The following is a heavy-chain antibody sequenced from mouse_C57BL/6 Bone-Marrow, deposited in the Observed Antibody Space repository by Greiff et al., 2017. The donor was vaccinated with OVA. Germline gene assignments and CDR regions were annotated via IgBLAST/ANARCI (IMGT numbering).Heavy chain of an antibody. CDR1: GYTFTSYW. V-gene: IGHV1-55*01. CDR2: IYPGSGST. D-gene: IGHD1-1*01. Sequence: QVQLHQPGAELVKPGASVKMSCKASGYTFTSYWITWVKQRPGQGLEWIGDIYPGSGSTNYNEKFKSKATLTVDTSSSTAYMQLSSLTSEDSAVYYCARDYGSLYYFDNWGQGTTLTVSS. J-gene: IGHJ2*01. CDR3: ARDYGSLYYFDN.